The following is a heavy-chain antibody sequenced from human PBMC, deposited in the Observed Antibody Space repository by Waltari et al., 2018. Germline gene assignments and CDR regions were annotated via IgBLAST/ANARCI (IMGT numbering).Heavy chain of an antibody. J-gene: IGHJ4*02. Sequence: QVQLVQSGAEVKKPGASVKVSCKASGYTFTSYDINWVRQAPGQRLEWMGWINAGNGNTKYSQKFQGSVTITRDTSASTAYMELSSLRSEDTAVYYCAGSYYGSGSPGSYYFEYWGQVSLVTVSS. CDR1: GYTFTSYD. CDR3: AGSYYGSGSPGSYYFEY. V-gene: IGHV1-3*01. D-gene: IGHD3-10*01. CDR2: INAGNGNT.